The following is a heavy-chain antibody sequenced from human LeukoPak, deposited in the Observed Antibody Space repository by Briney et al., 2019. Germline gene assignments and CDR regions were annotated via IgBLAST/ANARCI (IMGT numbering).Heavy chain of an antibody. D-gene: IGHD3-22*01. CDR1: GYTFTSYG. CDR2: ISAYNGNT. CDR3: ARGYDTTGYFSY. J-gene: IGHJ4*02. Sequence: ASVKVSCKASGYTFTSYGISWVRQAPGQGLEWMGWISAYNGNTNYAQKLQGRVTMTTDTSTSTAYMELSSLRSEDTAVYYCARGYDTTGYFSYWGQGTLVTVSS. V-gene: IGHV1-18*01.